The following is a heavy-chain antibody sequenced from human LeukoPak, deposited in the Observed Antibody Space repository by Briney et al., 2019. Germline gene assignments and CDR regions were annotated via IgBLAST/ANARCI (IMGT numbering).Heavy chain of an antibody. Sequence: GGSLRLSCAASGLIFSSYNMNWVRQAPGKGLEWVSYISSSSGTMHYADSVKGRFTISRDNAKNSLYLQMNSLRAEDTAVYYCARGTSDCVGFDYWGQGTLVTVSS. CDR1: GLIFSSYN. D-gene: IGHD2-21*02. CDR3: ARGTSDCVGFDY. CDR2: ISSSSGTM. J-gene: IGHJ4*02. V-gene: IGHV3-48*01.